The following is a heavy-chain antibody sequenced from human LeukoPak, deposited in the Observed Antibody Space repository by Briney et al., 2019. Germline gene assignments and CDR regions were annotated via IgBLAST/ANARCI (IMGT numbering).Heavy chain of an antibody. D-gene: IGHD3-22*01. J-gene: IGHJ4*02. CDR1: GGTCSSYA. Sequence: SVKVSCKASGGTCSSYAISWVRQAPGQGLEWMGRIIPIFGTANYAQKFQGRVTITTDESTSTAYMELSSLRSEDTAVYYCARDRGSYYYDSSGYYYFDYWGQGTLVTVSS. CDR3: ARDRGSYYYDSSGYYYFDY. V-gene: IGHV1-69*05. CDR2: IIPIFGTA.